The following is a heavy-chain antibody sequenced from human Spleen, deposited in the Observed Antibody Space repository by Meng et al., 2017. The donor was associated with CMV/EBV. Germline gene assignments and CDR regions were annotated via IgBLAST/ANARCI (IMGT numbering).Heavy chain of an antibody. J-gene: IGHJ4*02. V-gene: IGHV4-34*01. CDR1: GGSFSGYY. D-gene: IGHD3-10*01. Sequence: SETLSLTCAVYGGSFSGYYWSWIRQPPGKGLEWIGEINHSGSTNYNPSLKSRVTISVDTSKNQFSLKLSSVTAADTAVYYCARVGSVGVYYFDYWGQGTLVTVSS. CDR3: ARVGSVGVYYFDY. CDR2: INHSGST.